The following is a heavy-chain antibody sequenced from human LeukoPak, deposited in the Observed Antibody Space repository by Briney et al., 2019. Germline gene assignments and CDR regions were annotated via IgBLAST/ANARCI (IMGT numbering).Heavy chain of an antibody. Sequence: PGGSLRLSCAASGFTFSSYGMHWVRQAPGKGLEWVAVIWYDGSNKYYADSVKGRFTISRDNSKNTLYLQMNSLRAEDTAVYYCAKVHYYYDSSGYWDYFDYWGQGTLATVSS. J-gene: IGHJ4*02. CDR2: IWYDGSNK. V-gene: IGHV3-33*06. CDR1: GFTFSSYG. CDR3: AKVHYYYDSSGYWDYFDY. D-gene: IGHD3-22*01.